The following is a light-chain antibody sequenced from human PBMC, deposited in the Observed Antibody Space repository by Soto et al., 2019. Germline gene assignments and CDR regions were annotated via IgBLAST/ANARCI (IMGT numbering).Light chain of an antibody. CDR2: KVS. Sequence: DVVMPQSPLALPVTLGKPASISCRYTQSLVHSDGNTHLNWFQQRPGQSPRRLICKVSNRDSGVPDRFSGSASGTDFTLKISRVEAEDFGVYYCMQDTHWPYTFGQGTKLEIK. J-gene: IGKJ2*01. CDR3: MQDTHWPYT. CDR1: QSLVHSDGNTH. V-gene: IGKV2-30*02.